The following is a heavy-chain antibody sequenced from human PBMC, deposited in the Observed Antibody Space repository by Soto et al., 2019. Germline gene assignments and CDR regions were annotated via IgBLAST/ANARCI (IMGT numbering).Heavy chain of an antibody. CDR1: GGTFSSYA. D-gene: IGHD6-13*01. CDR3: ASPQYSSSNFDY. J-gene: IGHJ4*02. V-gene: IGHV1-69*13. Sequence: SVKVSCKASGGTFSSYAISWVRQAPGQGLEWMGGIIPIFGTANYAQKFQGRVTITADESTSTAYMELSSLRSEDTAVYYCASPQYSSSNFDYWGQGTLVTVSS. CDR2: IIPIFGTA.